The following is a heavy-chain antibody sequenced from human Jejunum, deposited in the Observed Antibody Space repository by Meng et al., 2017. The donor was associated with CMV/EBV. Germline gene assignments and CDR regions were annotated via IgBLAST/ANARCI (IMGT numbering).Heavy chain of an antibody. CDR1: GYSISSGYY. D-gene: IGHD3-9*01. J-gene: IGHJ4*02. V-gene: IGHV4-38-2*02. CDR3: ARVGYYDWLFYFES. CDR2: IYHSGRT. Sequence: GYSISSGYYWGWIRQPPGKGREWVATIYHSGRTSYNPSLMSRVTISVDASKNQFSLTLRSVTAADTAVYYCARVGYYDWLFYFESWGQGTLVTVSS.